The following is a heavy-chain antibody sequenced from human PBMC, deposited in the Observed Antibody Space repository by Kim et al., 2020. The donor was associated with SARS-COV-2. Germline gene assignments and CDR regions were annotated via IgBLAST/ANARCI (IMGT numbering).Heavy chain of an antibody. CDR3: AKEPRAAGGV. CDR1: GFIFSKFA. V-gene: IGHV3-23*01. J-gene: IGHJ6*02. D-gene: IGHD6-13*01. Sequence: GGSLRLSCAASGFIFSKFAMSWVRQAPGRGLECVPVISGSGDNTYYADYVRGRFTISRDNSKSTLYLQMNSLRAEDTAVYYCAKEPRAAGGVWGQGTTAT. CDR2: ISGSGDNT.